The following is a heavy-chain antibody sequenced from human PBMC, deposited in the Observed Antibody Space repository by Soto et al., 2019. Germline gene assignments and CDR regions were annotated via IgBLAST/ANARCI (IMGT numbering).Heavy chain of an antibody. Sequence: PSENLSLTCTVSGGSNSSDYGSWIRQPPGKGLEWIGYIYYSGSTNYNPSLKSRVTISVDTSKNQFSLKLNSMTAADTAVYYCARHNYGSGSTYFDYSGQGTLVTVSS. J-gene: IGHJ4*02. CDR1: GGSNSSDY. CDR2: IYYSGST. D-gene: IGHD3-10*01. CDR3: ARHNYGSGSTYFDY. V-gene: IGHV4-59*08.